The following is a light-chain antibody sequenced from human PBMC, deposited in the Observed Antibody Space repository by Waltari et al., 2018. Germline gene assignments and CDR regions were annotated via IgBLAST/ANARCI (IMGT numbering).Light chain of an antibody. CDR3: QQRTNWPLT. CDR2: DAS. V-gene: IGKV3-11*01. CDR1: QSVNYF. Sequence: ELVLTPSPATLSLSPGERATLSCRASQSVNYFLAWFQQKPGQAPSLLIYDASNRATGIPARFSGSGSGTDFTLTISSLEPEDFAVYYCQQRTNWPLTFGGGTKVEIK. J-gene: IGKJ4*01.